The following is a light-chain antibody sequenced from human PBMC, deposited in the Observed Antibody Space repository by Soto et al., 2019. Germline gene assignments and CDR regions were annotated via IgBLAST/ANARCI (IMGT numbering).Light chain of an antibody. Sequence: DIQMTQSPSSLSASVGERVTITCRASQGIRSYLNWYQQKPGKAPKLLIYAASTLLSGVPSRFSGSRSGTDFNLTISSLQPEDFATYYCLQSSRTPWTFGQGTKVEIK. CDR1: QGIRSY. V-gene: IGKV1-39*01. CDR2: AAS. J-gene: IGKJ1*01. CDR3: LQSSRTPWT.